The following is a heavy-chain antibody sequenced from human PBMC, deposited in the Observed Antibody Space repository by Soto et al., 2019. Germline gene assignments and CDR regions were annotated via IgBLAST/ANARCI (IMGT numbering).Heavy chain of an antibody. CDR1: GFTFSSYG. CDR2: IWYDGSNK. Sequence: GGSLRLSCAASGFTFSSYGMHWVRQAPGKGLEWVAVIWYDGSNKYYADSVKGRFTISRDNSKNTLYLQMNSLRAEDTAVYYCAREAYCSGGSCYSQNFDYWGQGTLVTVSS. V-gene: IGHV3-33*01. D-gene: IGHD2-15*01. J-gene: IGHJ4*02. CDR3: AREAYCSGGSCYSQNFDY.